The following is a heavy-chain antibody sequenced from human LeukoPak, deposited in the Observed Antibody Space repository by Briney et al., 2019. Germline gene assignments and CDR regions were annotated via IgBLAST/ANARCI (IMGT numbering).Heavy chain of an antibody. CDR1: GYSFTSYW. CDR2: IYPGDSDT. CDR3: ARHPLYYGSGSYWDALYYFDY. D-gene: IGHD3-10*01. V-gene: IGHV5-51*01. Sequence: GESLKISCKGSGYSFTSYWIGWVRQMPGKGLEWMGIIYPGDSDTRYSPSFQGQVTISADKSISTAYLQWSSLKASDTAMYYCARHPLYYGSGSYWDALYYFDYWGQGTLVTVSS. J-gene: IGHJ4*02.